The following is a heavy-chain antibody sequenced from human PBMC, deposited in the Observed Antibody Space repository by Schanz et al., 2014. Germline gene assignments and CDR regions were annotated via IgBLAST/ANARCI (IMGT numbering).Heavy chain of an antibody. CDR2: ISYDGTIK. V-gene: IGHV3-30*04. D-gene: IGHD3-10*02. J-gene: IGHJ5*02. Sequence: QVQLVESGGAVVQPGRSLRLSCAVSGFTFSSYSMHWVRQAPGKGLEWVALISYDGTIKVHADSVKGRFIISRDNSNNTLYLQINSLRPDDTALYYCAKGKYDRLKNVRDVRDWDAWGQGTLVTVSS. CDR1: GFTFSSYS. CDR3: AKGKYDRLKNVRDVRDWDA.